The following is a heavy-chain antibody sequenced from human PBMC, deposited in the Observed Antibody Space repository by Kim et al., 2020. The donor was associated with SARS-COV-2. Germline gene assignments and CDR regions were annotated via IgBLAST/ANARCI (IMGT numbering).Heavy chain of an antibody. CDR3: AKAVLRGVNYYYYGMDV. CDR1: GFTFSTYG. Sequence: GGSLRLSCEVSGFTFSTYGMYWVRQAPGKGLEWVAVISYDGSKNYYADSVKGRFTISRDNSKNTLFLQMNSLRAEDTAVYYCAKAVLRGVNYYYYGMDVWGQGTTVTDSS. J-gene: IGHJ6*02. V-gene: IGHV3-30*18. D-gene: IGHD3-10*01. CDR2: ISYDGSKN.